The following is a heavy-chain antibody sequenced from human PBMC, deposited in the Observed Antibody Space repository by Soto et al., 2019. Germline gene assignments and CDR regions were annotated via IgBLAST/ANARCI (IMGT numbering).Heavy chain of an antibody. J-gene: IGHJ4*02. V-gene: IGHV3-23*01. CDR2: ISGTGGLP. CDR1: GFTFSTFA. Sequence: GGSLRLSGAASGFTFSTFAMAWVRQAPGKGRDWVSAISGTGGLPEYTDSVKGRFTVSRDNSRNTMYLQMNSLRADDTAVYYCATRVVPATRGGFDQWGQGTLVTVSS. CDR3: ATRVVPATRGGFDQ. D-gene: IGHD2-2*01.